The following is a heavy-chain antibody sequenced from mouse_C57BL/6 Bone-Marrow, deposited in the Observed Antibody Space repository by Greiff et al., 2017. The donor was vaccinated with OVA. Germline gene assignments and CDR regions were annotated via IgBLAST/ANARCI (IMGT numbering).Heavy chain of an antibody. D-gene: IGHD2-2*01. Sequence: SGAELVRPGASVKLSCTASGFNIKDDYMHWVKQRPEQGLEWIGWIDPENGDTEYASKFQGKATITADTSSNTAYLQLSSLTSEDTAVYYCTDGYGFAYWGQGTLVTVSA. CDR2: IDPENGDT. CDR3: TDGYGFAY. CDR1: GFNIKDDY. V-gene: IGHV14-4*01. J-gene: IGHJ3*01.